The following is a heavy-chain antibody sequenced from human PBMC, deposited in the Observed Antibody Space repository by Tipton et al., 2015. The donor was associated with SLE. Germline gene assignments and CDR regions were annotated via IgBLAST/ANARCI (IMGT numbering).Heavy chain of an antibody. Sequence: SLRLSCAASGFTFSNYALTWVRQAPGKGLQWVSGIGTAGDTYYPGSVKGRFTISRENAKNSLYLQMNSLRAGDTAVYYCARGRAARPGYYFDYWGQGTLVTVSS. CDR1: GFTFSNYA. V-gene: IGHV3-13*01. CDR3: ARGRAARPGYYFDY. CDR2: IGTAGDT. D-gene: IGHD6-6*01. J-gene: IGHJ4*02.